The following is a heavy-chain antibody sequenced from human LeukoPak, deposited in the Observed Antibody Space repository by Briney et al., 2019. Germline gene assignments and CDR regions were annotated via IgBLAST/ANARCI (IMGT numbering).Heavy chain of an antibody. D-gene: IGHD1-26*01. J-gene: IGHJ6*03. CDR1: GVTFSGYS. V-gene: IGHV3-48*04. CDR3: ARDPYSGNYGNYYYYYMDV. CDR2: ISASGGTT. Sequence: GGSLRLSCSTSGVTFSGYSMNWVRRAPGKGLEWLSYISASGGTTYYADSVKGRFTISRDNAKNSLYLQMNSLGPEDTAVYYCARDPYSGNYGNYYYYYMDVWGKGTTVTISS.